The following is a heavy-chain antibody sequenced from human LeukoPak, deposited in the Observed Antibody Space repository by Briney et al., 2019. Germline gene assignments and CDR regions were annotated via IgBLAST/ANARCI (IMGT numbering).Heavy chain of an antibody. D-gene: IGHD3-10*01. V-gene: IGHV3-66*01. CDR3: AGESEGFGFGELFDY. CDR2: IYSGGST. Sequence: PGGSLRLSCAVSGFTVSNNYMSWVRQAPGKGLAWVSVIYSGGSTYYADSVKGRFTISRDTSKNTLYLQMNSLRAEDTAVYFCAGESEGFGFGELFDYWGQGTLVTVSS. CDR1: GFTVSNNY. J-gene: IGHJ4*02.